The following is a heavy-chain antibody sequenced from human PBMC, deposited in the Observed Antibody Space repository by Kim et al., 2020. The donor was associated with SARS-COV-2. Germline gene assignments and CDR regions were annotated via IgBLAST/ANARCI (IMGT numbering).Heavy chain of an antibody. CDR2: IYYSGST. J-gene: IGHJ4*02. D-gene: IGHD2-8*02. CDR3: ARGYCTGGVCSDNFDY. CDR1: GGSISSSSYY. V-gene: IGHV4-39*01. Sequence: SETLSLTCTVSGGSISSSSYYWGWIRQPPGKGLEWIGSIYYSGSTYYNPSLKSRVTISVDTSKNQFSLKLSSVTAADTAVYYCARGYCTGGVCSDNFDYWGQGTLVTVSS.